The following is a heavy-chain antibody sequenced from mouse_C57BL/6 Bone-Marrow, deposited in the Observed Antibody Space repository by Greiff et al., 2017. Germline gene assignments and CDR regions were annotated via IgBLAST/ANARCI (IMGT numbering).Heavy chain of an antibody. V-gene: IGHV1-15*01. J-gene: IGHJ2*01. CDR1: GYTFTDYE. CDR2: IDPETGGT. D-gene: IGHD2-1*01. CDR3: TICVYGNYEGY. Sequence: QVPLQQSGAELVRPGASVTLSCKASGYTFTDYEMHWVQQTPVHGLEWIGAIDPETGGTAYNQKFKGKAILTADNASSTAYMELRSRTSEDSAVYYCTICVYGNYEGYWGQGTTLTVSS.